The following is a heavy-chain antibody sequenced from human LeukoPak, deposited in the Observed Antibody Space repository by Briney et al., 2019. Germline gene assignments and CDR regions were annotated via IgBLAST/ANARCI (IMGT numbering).Heavy chain of an antibody. Sequence: GGSLRLSCAASGFTFSSYGMHWVRQAPGKGLEWVAVISYDGSNKYYADSVKGRFTISRDNSKNTLYLQMNSLRAEDTAVYYCAREQGTTVTTYYYYYMDVWGKGTTVTVSS. CDR3: AREQGTTVTTYYYYYMDV. D-gene: IGHD4-17*01. CDR2: ISYDGSNK. CDR1: GFTFSSYG. V-gene: IGHV3-30*03. J-gene: IGHJ6*03.